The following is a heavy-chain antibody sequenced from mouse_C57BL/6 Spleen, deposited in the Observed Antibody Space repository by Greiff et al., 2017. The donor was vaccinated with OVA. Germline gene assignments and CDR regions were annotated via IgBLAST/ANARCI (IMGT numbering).Heavy chain of an antibody. CDR3: ARRRTELAWFAY. CDR2: ISDGGSYT. V-gene: IGHV5-4*01. Sequence: EVQGVESGGGLVKPGGSLKLSCAASGFTFSSYAMSWVRQTPEKRLEWVATISDGGSYTYYPDNVKGRFTISRDNAKNNLYLQMSHLKSEDTAMYYCARRRTELAWFAYWGQGTLVTVSA. J-gene: IGHJ3*01. CDR1: GFTFSSYA.